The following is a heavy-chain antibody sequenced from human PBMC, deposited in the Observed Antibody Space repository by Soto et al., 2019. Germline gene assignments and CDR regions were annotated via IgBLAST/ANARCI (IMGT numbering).Heavy chain of an antibody. CDR1: GGSFSGYY. CDR2: IVHSGST. Sequence: SETLSLTCAVYGGSFSGYYWSWIRQPPGKGLEWIGEIVHSGSTNYNPALKRRDTISADTSKNQLSLKVTSVTAADTAVYYCAGSTGLDYHYATDVWGRGTTVTVSS. J-gene: IGHJ6*02. V-gene: IGHV4-34*12. D-gene: IGHD4-17*01. CDR3: AGSTGLDYHYATDV.